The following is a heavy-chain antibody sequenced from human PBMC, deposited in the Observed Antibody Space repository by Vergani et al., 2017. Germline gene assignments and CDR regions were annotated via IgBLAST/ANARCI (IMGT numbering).Heavy chain of an antibody. D-gene: IGHD3-22*01. J-gene: IGHJ3*02. CDR3: ARDSDYDSSGYIGAFDI. Sequence: QVRLVQSGAEVKKPGSSVKVSCKASGGTFSSYAISWVRQAPGQGLEWMGGIIPIFGTANYAQKFQGRVTITADESTSTAYMELSSLRSENTAVYYCARDSDYDSSGYIGAFDIWGQGTMVTVSS. CDR1: GGTFSSYA. CDR2: IIPIFGTA. V-gene: IGHV1-69*01.